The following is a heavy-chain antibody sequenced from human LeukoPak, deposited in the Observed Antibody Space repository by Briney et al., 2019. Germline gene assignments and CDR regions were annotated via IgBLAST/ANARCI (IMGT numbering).Heavy chain of an antibody. CDR1: GFTFSDYY. J-gene: IGHJ4*02. V-gene: IGHV3-11*06. Sequence: PGGSLRLSCAASGFTFSDYYMSWIRQAPGKGLEWVSYISSSSSYTNYADSVKGRFTISRDNAKNSPYLQMNSLRAEDTAVYYCARGRTGTPFDYWGQGTLVTVSS. CDR2: ISSSSSYT. CDR3: ARGRTGTPFDY. D-gene: IGHD1-1*01.